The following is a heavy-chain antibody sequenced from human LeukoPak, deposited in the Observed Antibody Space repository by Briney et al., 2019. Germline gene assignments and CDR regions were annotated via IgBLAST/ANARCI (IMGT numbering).Heavy chain of an antibody. V-gene: IGHV3-15*01. CDR1: GFTFSNAW. CDR2: IKSKTDGGTT. D-gene: IGHD1-26*01. CDR3: TTDLGLDSGSYFLDY. Sequence: DPGGSLRLSCAASGFTFSNAWMSWVRQAPGKGLEWVGRIKSKTDGGTTDYAAPVKGRFTISRDDSKNTLYLQMNSLKTEDTAVYYCTTDLGLDSGSYFLDYWGQGTLVTVSS. J-gene: IGHJ4*02.